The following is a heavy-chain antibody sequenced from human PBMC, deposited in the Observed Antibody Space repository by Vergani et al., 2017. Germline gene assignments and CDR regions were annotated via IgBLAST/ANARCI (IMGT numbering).Heavy chain of an antibody. Sequence: QMQLQESGPGLVKPSETLSLSCTVSGDSISTSSYAWSWIRQPPGKGLEWIGYIYYSGSTYYNPSLKSRVTISVDTSKNQFSLKLSSVTAADTAVYYCARDRVYDYVWGNYRYLDYWGQGTLVTVSS. CDR1: GDSISTSSYA. CDR3: ARDRVYDYVWGNYRYLDY. CDR2: IYYSGST. J-gene: IGHJ4*02. D-gene: IGHD3-16*02. V-gene: IGHV4-30-4*08.